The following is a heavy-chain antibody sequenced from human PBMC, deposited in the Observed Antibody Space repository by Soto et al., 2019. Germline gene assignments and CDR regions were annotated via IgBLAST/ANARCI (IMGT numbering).Heavy chain of an antibody. Sequence: EVRLVESGGGLVQPGGSLRLSCAASGFTFSSYSMNWVRQAPGKGLEWVSYISSSSSTIYYADSVKGRFTIYRDNAKNSLYLQINSLRDEDTAVYYCAREASGYDYNYWGQGTLVTVSS. CDR1: GFTFSSYS. D-gene: IGHD5-12*01. CDR3: AREASGYDYNY. J-gene: IGHJ4*02. CDR2: ISSSSSTI. V-gene: IGHV3-48*02.